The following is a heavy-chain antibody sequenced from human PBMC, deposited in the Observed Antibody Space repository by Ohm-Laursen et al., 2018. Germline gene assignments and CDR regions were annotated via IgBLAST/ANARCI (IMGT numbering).Heavy chain of an antibody. J-gene: IGHJ3*02. Sequence: TLSLTCIVSGGSISSGGYYWSWIRQHPGKGLEWIGYIYYSGSTYYNPSLKSRATISVDTSKNQFSLKLSSVTAADTAVYYCARDQRGVDAFDIWGQGTMVTVSS. CDR3: ARDQRGVDAFDI. D-gene: IGHD6-25*01. V-gene: IGHV4-31*03. CDR1: GGSISSGGYY. CDR2: IYYSGST.